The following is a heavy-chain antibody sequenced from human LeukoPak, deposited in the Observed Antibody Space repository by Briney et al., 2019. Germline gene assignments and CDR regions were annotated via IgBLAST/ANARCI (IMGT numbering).Heavy chain of an antibody. J-gene: IGHJ5*02. CDR2: ISAYNGNT. CDR1: GYTFTSYG. CDR3: ARARADNWFDP. Sequence: ASVKVSCKASGYTFTSYGISWVRQPPGQGLEGMGWISAYNGNTNYAQKLQGRVTMTTDTSTSTAYMELRSLRSDDTAVYYCARARADNWFDPWGQGTLVTVSS. V-gene: IGHV1-18*01.